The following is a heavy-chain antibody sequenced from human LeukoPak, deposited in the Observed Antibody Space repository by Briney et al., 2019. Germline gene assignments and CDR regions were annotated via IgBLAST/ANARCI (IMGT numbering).Heavy chain of an antibody. J-gene: IGHJ4*02. D-gene: IGHD3-10*01. CDR3: ARNGDYYGSGEALFD. V-gene: IGHV3-7*03. CDR2: IKQDGSEK. Sequence: PGGSLRLSCAASGFTFSSYWMSWVRQAPGKGLEWVANIKQDGSEKYYVDSVRGRFIISRDNAKNSLYLQMNSLRAEDTAVYYCARNGDYYGSGEALFDWGQGTLVTVSS. CDR1: GFTFSSYW.